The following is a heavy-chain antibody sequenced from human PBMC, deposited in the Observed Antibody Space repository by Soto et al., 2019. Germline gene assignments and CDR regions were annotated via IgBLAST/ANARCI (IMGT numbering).Heavy chain of an antibody. CDR2: ISGYNGNT. D-gene: IGHD5-18*01. CDR1: GYSFTTYG. V-gene: IGHV1-18*01. Sequence: ASVKVSCKTSGYSFTTYGISWARQAPGQGLEWMGWISGYNGNTHYAQKFQGRVSMTTDTSTSTAYIELRSLRSDDTAVYYCAPHTLDTGMPSGYWGQGTLVTVSS. J-gene: IGHJ4*02. CDR3: APHTLDTGMPSGY.